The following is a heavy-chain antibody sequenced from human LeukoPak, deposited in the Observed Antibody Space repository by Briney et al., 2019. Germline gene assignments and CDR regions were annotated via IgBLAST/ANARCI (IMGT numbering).Heavy chain of an antibody. V-gene: IGHV3-23*01. Sequence: GGSLRLSCEASGFTFSNYAMTWVRQAPGKGLEWVSSIRGSDASTFYADSVKGRFTMSRDNSKSTLYLQMNSLRVGGTAVYYCGRDPNGDYVGAFDFGGQGTLVTVSS. CDR2: IRGSDAST. CDR3: GRDPNGDYVGAFDF. J-gene: IGHJ3*01. CDR1: GFTFSNYA. D-gene: IGHD4-17*01.